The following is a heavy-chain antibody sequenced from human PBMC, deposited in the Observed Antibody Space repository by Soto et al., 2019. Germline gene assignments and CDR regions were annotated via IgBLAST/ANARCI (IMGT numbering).Heavy chain of an antibody. CDR3: ARKTTVTTDYYYYYGMDV. V-gene: IGHV1-69*06. J-gene: IGHJ6*02. CDR1: GGTFSSYA. D-gene: IGHD4-17*01. CDR2: IIPIFGTA. Sequence: QVQLVQSGAEVKKPGSLVKVSCKASGGTFSSYAISWVRQAPGQGLEWMGGIIPIFGTANYAQKFQGRVTITADKSTSTAYMELSSLRSEDTAVYYCARKTTVTTDYYYYYGMDVWGQGTTVTVSS.